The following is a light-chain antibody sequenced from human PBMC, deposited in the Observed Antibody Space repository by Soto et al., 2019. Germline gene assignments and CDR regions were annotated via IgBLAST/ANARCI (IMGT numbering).Light chain of an antibody. CDR1: SSDVGGYNY. CDR2: EVY. J-gene: IGLJ2*01. V-gene: IGLV2-8*01. CDR3: SAYAGSSTWV. Sequence: QSAPTQPPSASGSPGQSVTFSCTGTSSDVGGYNYVSWYQQYPGKAPKLMIYEVYKRPSGVPDRFSGSKSGNTASLTVSGLQPEDEAYYYCSAYAGSSTWVFGGGTKLTVL.